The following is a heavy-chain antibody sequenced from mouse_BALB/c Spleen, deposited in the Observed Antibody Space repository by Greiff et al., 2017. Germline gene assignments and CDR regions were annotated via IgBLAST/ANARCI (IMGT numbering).Heavy chain of an antibody. CDR2: ISSGGSYT. CDR1: GFTFSSYA. J-gene: IGHJ3*01. Sequence: EVQLVESGGGLVKPGGSLKLSCAASGFTFSSYAMSWVRQSPEKRLEWVAEISSGGSYTYYPDTVTGRFTISRDNAKNTLYLEMSSLRSEDTAMYYCARGPYRYDGAWFAYWGQGTLVTVSA. V-gene: IGHV5-9-4*01. D-gene: IGHD2-12*01. CDR3: ARGPYRYDGAWFAY.